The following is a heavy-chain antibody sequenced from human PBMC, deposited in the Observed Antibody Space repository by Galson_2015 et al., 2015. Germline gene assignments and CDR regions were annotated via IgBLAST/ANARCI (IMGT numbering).Heavy chain of an antibody. CDR2: IKQDGSEK. Sequence: SLRLSCAASGFTFSNYWMSWVRQAPGKGLEWVANIKQDGSEKYYVDSVKGRFTISRDNAKNSLYLQMNSLRAEDTAVYYCARVGVRDGKHYDFWSGYSDFDYWGQGTLVTVSS. D-gene: IGHD3-3*01. J-gene: IGHJ4*02. CDR3: ARVGVRDGKHYDFWSGYSDFDY. V-gene: IGHV3-7*03. CDR1: GFTFSNYW.